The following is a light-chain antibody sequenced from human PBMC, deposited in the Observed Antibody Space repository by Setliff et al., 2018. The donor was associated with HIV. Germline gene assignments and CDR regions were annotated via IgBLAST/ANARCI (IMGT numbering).Light chain of an antibody. Sequence: QSVLTQPASVSGSPGQSITISCTGTSSDVGGYNYVSWYQQHPGKAPKLIISEVNNRPSGVPNRFSGSKSGNTASLTISGLQTEDEGDYYCSSYAITNTLPFGTGTKVTVL. CDR2: EVN. J-gene: IGLJ1*01. CDR1: SSDVGGYNY. V-gene: IGLV2-14*01. CDR3: SSYAITNTLP.